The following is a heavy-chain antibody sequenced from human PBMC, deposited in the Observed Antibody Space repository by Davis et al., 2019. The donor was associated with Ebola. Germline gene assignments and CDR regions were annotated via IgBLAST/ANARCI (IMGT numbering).Heavy chain of an antibody. D-gene: IGHD2-21*01. J-gene: IGHJ6*02. V-gene: IGHV3-11*04. CDR3: AREPLAYCGGDCYSNYYYGMDV. CDR2: ISSSGSTI. CDR1: GFTFSDYY. Sequence: PGGSLRLSCAASGFTFSDYYMSWIRQAPGKGLEWVSYISSSGSTIYYADSVKGRFTISRDNAKNSLYLQMNSLRAEDTAVYYCAREPLAYCGGDCYSNYYYGMDVWGQGTTVTVSS.